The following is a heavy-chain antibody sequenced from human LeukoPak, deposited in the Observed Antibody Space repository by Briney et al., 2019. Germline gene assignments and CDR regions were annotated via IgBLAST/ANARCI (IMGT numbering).Heavy chain of an antibody. CDR3: ARAQFRYYFDY. V-gene: IGHV4-59*01. CDR2: IYYSGGT. Sequence: SETLSLTCTISGGSISSYYWSWIRQPPGKGLEWIGYIYYSGGTNYNPSLKSRVTISVDTSKNQFSLKLGSVTAADTAVYYCARAQFRYYFDYWGQGTLVTVSS. J-gene: IGHJ4*02. CDR1: GGSISSYY.